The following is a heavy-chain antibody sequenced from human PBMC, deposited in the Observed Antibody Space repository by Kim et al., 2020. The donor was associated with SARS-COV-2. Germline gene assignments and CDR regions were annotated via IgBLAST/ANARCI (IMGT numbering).Heavy chain of an antibody. CDR3: ARDLGYCTNGACWRKWFDP. V-gene: IGHV1-18*01. J-gene: IGHJ5*02. CDR2: INTYNGYT. Sequence: ASVKVSCKASGYTFTSYGISWVRQAPGQGLDWMGWINTYNGYTNYVQKLQGRVTLTTDTSTSTVFMELGSLRSDDTAVYYCARDLGYCTNGACWRKWFDPWGQGTLVTVSS. CDR1: GYTFTSYG. D-gene: IGHD2-8*01.